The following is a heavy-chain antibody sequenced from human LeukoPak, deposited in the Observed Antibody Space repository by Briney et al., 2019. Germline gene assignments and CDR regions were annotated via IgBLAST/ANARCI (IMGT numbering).Heavy chain of an antibody. V-gene: IGHV3-23*01. CDR2: ISGSGSIT. CDR3: AKRDSYILTGYQKGAFDI. D-gene: IGHD3-9*01. J-gene: IGHJ3*02. Sequence: PGGSLRLSCAASGLTFSSYAMSWVRQAPGKGLEWVSSISGSGSITSYADSVKGRFTISRDNSKNTLYLQMNSLTAEDTAVYYCAKRDSYILTGYQKGAFDIWGQGTMVTVSS. CDR1: GLTFSSYA.